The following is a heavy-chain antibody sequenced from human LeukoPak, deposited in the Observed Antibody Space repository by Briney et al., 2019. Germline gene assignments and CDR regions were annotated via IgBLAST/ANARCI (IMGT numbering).Heavy chain of an antibody. V-gene: IGHV3-53*01. CDR3: AREVISTPSYFDY. CDR2: IHRDDKT. Sequence: GGSLRLSCAASGFTVSSSFIYWVRRAPGKGLEWVSFIHRDDKTYYADSVKGRFTMSRDSSKNTLCLQMNSLGADDTAVYYCAREVISTPSYFDYWGQGILVTVSS. J-gene: IGHJ4*02. D-gene: IGHD2-2*01. CDR1: GFTVSSSF.